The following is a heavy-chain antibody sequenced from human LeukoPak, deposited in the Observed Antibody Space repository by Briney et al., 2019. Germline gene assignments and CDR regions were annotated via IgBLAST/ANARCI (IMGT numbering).Heavy chain of an antibody. Sequence: GGSLRLSCAASGFNFSKNWINWVRLAPGKGLECVANIKQDGTEKYYVDSVKGRFTISRDNAKNSLYLQMNSLRAEDTAVYYCARGSGMDVWGQGTTVTVSS. CDR2: IKQDGTEK. CDR3: ARGSGMDV. V-gene: IGHV3-7*05. J-gene: IGHJ6*02. CDR1: GFNFSKNW.